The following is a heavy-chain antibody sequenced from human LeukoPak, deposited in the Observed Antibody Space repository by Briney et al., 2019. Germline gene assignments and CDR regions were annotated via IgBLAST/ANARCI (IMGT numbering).Heavy chain of an antibody. CDR1: GFTVSTHY. V-gene: IGHV3-66*01. CDR3: ARDRNTYGYVFRDY. J-gene: IGHJ4*02. CDR2: IYSGGST. Sequence: PGGSLRLSCAASGFTVSTHYMSWVRQAPGKGPEWVSAIYSGGSTYYADSVKGRFIISRDNSKNTLYLQMNSLRVEDTAVYYCARDRNTYGYVFRDYWGQGTLVTVSS. D-gene: IGHD5-18*01.